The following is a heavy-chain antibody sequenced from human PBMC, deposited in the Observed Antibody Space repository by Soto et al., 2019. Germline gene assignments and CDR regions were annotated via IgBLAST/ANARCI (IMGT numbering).Heavy chain of an antibody. Sequence: QVQLVQSGAEVKKPGSSVKVSCKASGGTFSSYAISWVRQAPGQGLEWMGGIIPIFGTANYAQKFQGRVTITADESTSKADMDLRSLRAEDTAVYYCAREMRWREFGAEYFQHWGQGTLFTVSS. J-gene: IGHJ1*01. D-gene: IGHD2-15*01. CDR1: GGTFSSYA. CDR2: IIPIFGTA. V-gene: IGHV1-69*12. CDR3: AREMRWREFGAEYFQH.